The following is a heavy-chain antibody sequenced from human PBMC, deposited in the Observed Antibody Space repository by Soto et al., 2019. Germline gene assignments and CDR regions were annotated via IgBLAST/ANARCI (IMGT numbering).Heavy chain of an antibody. Sequence: PGGSLRLSCEASGFTFRSFGMHWVRQTPDKGLEWVSVISPDGSSQDYADSVKGRFFTSRDNSRNTLYLQMNSLRIEDTGVYYCTKPRSGLQWPPFDPWGHGTLVTVSS. D-gene: IGHD6-19*01. V-gene: IGHV3-30*18. CDR2: ISPDGSSQ. CDR3: TKPRSGLQWPPFDP. J-gene: IGHJ5*02. CDR1: GFTFRSFG.